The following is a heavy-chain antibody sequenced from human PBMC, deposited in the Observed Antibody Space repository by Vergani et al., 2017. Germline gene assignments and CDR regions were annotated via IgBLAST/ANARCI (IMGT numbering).Heavy chain of an antibody. Sequence: EVMLVQSGAEVKKPGESLKISCKYSESSFISNEIAWVRQMSGKGLQWMGNINPIDSKIAYSPSFQGQAIMSLDKSITTAYLQWRSLKASDTAIYYCARRRHSGSYFWAPNWSDPWGQGTLVTVSS. CDR3: ARRRHSGSYFWAPNWSDP. J-gene: IGHJ5*02. V-gene: IGHV5-51*03. CDR2: INPIDSKI. CDR1: ESSFISNE. D-gene: IGHD3-10*01.